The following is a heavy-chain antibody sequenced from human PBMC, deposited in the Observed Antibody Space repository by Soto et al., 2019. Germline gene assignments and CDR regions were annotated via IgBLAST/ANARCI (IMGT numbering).Heavy chain of an antibody. J-gene: IGHJ4*02. D-gene: IGHD6-13*01. CDR1: GFTFSSYW. CDR2: INSDGSST. Sequence: GGSLRLSCAASGFTFSSYWMHWVRQAPGKGLVWVSRINSDGSSTSYADSVKGRFTISRDNAKNTLYLQMNSLRAEDTAVYYCARAQQLVLGAYFTVPSTQDYWGQGTLVTVSS. CDR3: ARAQQLVLGAYFTVPSTQDY. V-gene: IGHV3-74*01.